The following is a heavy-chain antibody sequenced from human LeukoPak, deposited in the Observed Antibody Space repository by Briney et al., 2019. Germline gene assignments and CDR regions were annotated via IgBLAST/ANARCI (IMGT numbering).Heavy chain of an antibody. CDR2: ISYDGSNK. CDR3: ARDRYSGGYYFDY. Sequence: GGSLRLSCAASGFTFSDYGMHWVRQAPGKGLEWVAVISYDGSNKYYADSVKGRFTISRDNSKNTLYLQMNSLRAEDTAVYYCARDRYSGGYYFDYWGQGTLVTVSS. J-gene: IGHJ4*02. CDR1: GFTFSDYG. D-gene: IGHD1-26*01. V-gene: IGHV3-30*03.